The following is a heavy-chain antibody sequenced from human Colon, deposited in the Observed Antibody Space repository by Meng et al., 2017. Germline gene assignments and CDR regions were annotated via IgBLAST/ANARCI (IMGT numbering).Heavy chain of an antibody. V-gene: IGHV3-30*01. CDR2: VAYDGSKQ. CDR3: ARYAAERQWLPWYFDL. J-gene: IGHJ2*01. CDR1: GFTFSTYA. Sequence: GGSLRLSCAASGFTFSTYAMHWVRQTPGKGLEWVAIVAYDGSKQYYAASVKGRFTISRDNSKNTLDLQMNSLTAEDTAVYYCARYAAERQWLPWYFDLWGRGSLVTVYS. D-gene: IGHD3-22*01.